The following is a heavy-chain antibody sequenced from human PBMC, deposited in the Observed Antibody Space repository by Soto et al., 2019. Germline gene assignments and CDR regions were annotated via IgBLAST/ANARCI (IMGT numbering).Heavy chain of an antibody. CDR2: ISGSAGLT. CDR3: AKDWVSGSSPY. Sequence: EVHLLESGGGLVQPGGSLRVSCAASGFTFSSHAMSWVRQAPGKQLEWVSAISGSAGLTFYADSVKGRFTISRDNSKNTLYLQMNSLRAEDTAVYYCAKDWVSGSSPYWGQGTLVTVSS. V-gene: IGHV3-23*01. CDR1: GFTFSSHA. D-gene: IGHD2-15*01. J-gene: IGHJ4*02.